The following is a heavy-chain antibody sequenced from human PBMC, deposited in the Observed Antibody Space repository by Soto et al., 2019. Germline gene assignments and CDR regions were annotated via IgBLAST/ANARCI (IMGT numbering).Heavy chain of an antibody. V-gene: IGHV3-66*01. J-gene: IGHJ4*02. CDR2: IYSGGVT. Sequence: EVQLVESGGGLVQPGGSLRLSCAASGFTVSNNYMCWVRQAPGKGLEWVSLIYSGGVTHYADSVRGRFTISRDNSRNTRYLQMNRLRADDTAVYYCAKRGTTVTTALWYWGQGTLVTVSS. CDR3: AKRGTTVTTALWY. D-gene: IGHD4-17*01. CDR1: GFTVSNNY.